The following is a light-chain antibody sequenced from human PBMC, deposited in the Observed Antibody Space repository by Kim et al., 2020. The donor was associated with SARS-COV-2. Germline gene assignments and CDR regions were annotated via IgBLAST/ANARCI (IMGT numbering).Light chain of an antibody. CDR1: QNINNY. Sequence: SASVGDRVTITCRASQNINNYLNWYHQRPGTAPKLLIYAASSLQRGVPSRFSGSQSGTDFTLTISSLQPEDFAVYFCQQTYSFPYSFGQGTKLEI. CDR3: QQTYSFPYS. CDR2: AAS. J-gene: IGKJ2*03. V-gene: IGKV1-39*01.